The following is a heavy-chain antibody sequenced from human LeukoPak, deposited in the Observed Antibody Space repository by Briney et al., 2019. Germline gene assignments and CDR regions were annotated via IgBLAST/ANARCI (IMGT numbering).Heavy chain of an antibody. CDR1: GFTFSSYW. J-gene: IGHJ4*02. CDR2: INTDGSST. CDR3: ARVLVAGTGWFDY. V-gene: IGHV3-74*01. Sequence: GGSLRLSCAASGFTFSSYWMHWVRQAPGKGLVWVSRINTDGSSTRSADSVKGRSTISRDNAKNTLFLQMNSLRAEDTAVYYCARVLVAGTGWFDYWGQETRDTVSS. D-gene: IGHD6-19*01.